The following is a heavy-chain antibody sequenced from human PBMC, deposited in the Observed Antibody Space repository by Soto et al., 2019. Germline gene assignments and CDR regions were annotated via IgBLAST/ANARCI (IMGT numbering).Heavy chain of an antibody. CDR1: VFIFSTYS. V-gene: IGHV3-21*01. J-gene: IGHJ4*02. D-gene: IGHD2-15*01. CDR2: IRRSSDHM. Sequence: PGGSLTLACAASVFIFSTYSMNWVRQTPEKGLGWVSSIRRSSDHMYYADSVRGRFTISRDNAKNSLFLQMNSLRAEDTAVYYCTRAISGGPFDYWGQGALVTVSS. CDR3: TRAISGGPFDY.